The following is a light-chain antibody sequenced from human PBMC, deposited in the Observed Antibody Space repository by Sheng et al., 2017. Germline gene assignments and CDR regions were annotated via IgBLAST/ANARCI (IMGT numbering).Light chain of an antibody. Sequence: DIVMTQSPDSLAVSLGERATINCRSSQSVLYSSNNKNYLAWYQQKPGHPPRVLIYWASTRESGVPDRFSGSGSGTDFTLTISSLQAEDVAVYYCQQYYNTPYTFGQGTKLEI. CDR3: QQYYNTPYT. CDR1: QSVLYSSNNKNY. CDR2: WAS. V-gene: IGKV4-1*01. J-gene: IGKJ2*01.